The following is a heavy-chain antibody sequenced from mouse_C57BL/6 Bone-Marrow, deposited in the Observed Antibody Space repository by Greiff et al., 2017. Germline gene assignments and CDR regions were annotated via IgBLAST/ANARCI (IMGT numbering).Heavy chain of an antibody. Sequence: QVQLQQPGAELVKPGASVKMSCKASGYTFTSYWITWVKQRPGQGLEWIGDIYPGSGSTNYNEKFKSKATLTVDTSSSTAYMQLSSLTSEDSAVYYWARRPSPYYGSLMDYWGQGTSVTVSS. V-gene: IGHV1-55*01. J-gene: IGHJ4*01. CDR3: ARRPSPYYGSLMDY. CDR1: GYTFTSYW. CDR2: IYPGSGST. D-gene: IGHD1-1*01.